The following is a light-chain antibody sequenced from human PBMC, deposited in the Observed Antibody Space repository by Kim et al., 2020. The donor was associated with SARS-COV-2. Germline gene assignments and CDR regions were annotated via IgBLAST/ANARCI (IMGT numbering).Light chain of an antibody. CDR3: QQYKDFPIT. V-gene: IGKV1-5*03. CDR2: KTS. CDR1: QSFSSW. Sequence: DIQMTQSPSTLSASVGDRVSITCRASQSFSSWLAWYQQKPGKVPKLLLYKTSILESGVPSRFSGSGSGTEFTLTISSLQPDDFATYYCQQYKDFPITFGQGTRLEIK. J-gene: IGKJ5*01.